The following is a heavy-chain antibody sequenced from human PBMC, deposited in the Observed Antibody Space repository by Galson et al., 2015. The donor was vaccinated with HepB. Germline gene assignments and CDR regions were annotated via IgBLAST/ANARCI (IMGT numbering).Heavy chain of an antibody. CDR2: ISYDGSNK. CDR1: GFTFSSYA. CDR3: ARDRGGYDPYYYYGMDV. J-gene: IGHJ6*02. V-gene: IGHV3-30-3*01. Sequence: SLRLSCAASGFTFSSYAMHWVRQAPGKGLEWVAVISYDGSNKYYADSVKGRFTISRDNSKNTLYLQMNSLRAEDTAVYYCARDRGGYDPYYYYGMDVWGQGTTVTVSS. D-gene: IGHD5-12*01.